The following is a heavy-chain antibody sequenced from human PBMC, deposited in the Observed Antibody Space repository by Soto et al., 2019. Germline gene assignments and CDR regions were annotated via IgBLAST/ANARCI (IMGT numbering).Heavy chain of an antibody. Sequence: HPGGSLRLSCAASGFTFSSYAMHWVRQAPGKGLEWVAVISYDGSNKYYADSVKGRFTISRDNSKNTLYLQMNSLRAEDTAVYYCARGHDSSGYYYVHLDYWGQGTLVTVSS. V-gene: IGHV3-30-3*01. CDR1: GFTFSSYA. D-gene: IGHD3-22*01. J-gene: IGHJ4*02. CDR3: ARGHDSSGYYYVHLDY. CDR2: ISYDGSNK.